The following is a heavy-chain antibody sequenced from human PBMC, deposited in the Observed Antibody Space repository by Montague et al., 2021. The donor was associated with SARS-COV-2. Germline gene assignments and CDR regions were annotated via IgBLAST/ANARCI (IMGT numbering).Heavy chain of an antibody. D-gene: IGHD2-2*01. CDR3: ARVPYRRLFVPRYYGLDV. CDR1: GGSLSGYY. V-gene: IGHV4-34*01. J-gene: IGHJ6*02. CDR2: ISHSGST. Sequence: SETLSLTCAVYGGSLSGYYWSWIRQPPGEGLEWIAEISHSGSTSYNPSLKSRVTISVDTSKKPFSLKLSSATAADTAVYYCARVPYRRLFVPRYYGLDVWGQGTTVTVSS.